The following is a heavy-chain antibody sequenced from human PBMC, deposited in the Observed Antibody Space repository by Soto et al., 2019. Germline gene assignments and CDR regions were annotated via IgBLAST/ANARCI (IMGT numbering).Heavy chain of an antibody. Sequence: SQTLSLTCAISGDSASSNSAAWNWIRQSPSRGLEWLGRTYYRSKWYNDYAVSVKSRITINPDTSKNQFSLQLNSVTPEDTAVNYCARDLYSSGHHNWFDPWGQGTLVTVSS. J-gene: IGHJ5*02. V-gene: IGHV6-1*01. CDR2: TYYRSKWYN. CDR3: ARDLYSSGHHNWFDP. CDR1: GDSASSNSAA. D-gene: IGHD6-19*01.